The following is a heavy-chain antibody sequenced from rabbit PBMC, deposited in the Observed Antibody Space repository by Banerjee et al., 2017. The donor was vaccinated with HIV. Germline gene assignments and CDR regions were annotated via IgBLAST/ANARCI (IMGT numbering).Heavy chain of an antibody. J-gene: IGHJ4*01. D-gene: IGHD4-1*01. CDR3: ARDLAGVIGWNFNL. Sequence: QEQLEESGGDLVKPEGSLTLTCTASGFSFSSSYWICWVRQAPGKGLEWIACIGAGSSGSAHYASWAKGRFTISKTSSTTVTLQMTSLTAADAATYFCARDLAGVIGWNFNLWGPGTLVTVS. V-gene: IGHV1S45*01. CDR2: IGAGSSGSA. CDR1: GFSFSSSYW.